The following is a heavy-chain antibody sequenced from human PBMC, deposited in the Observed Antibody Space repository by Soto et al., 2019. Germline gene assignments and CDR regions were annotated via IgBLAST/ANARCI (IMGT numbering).Heavy chain of an antibody. V-gene: IGHV3-21*01. CDR2: ISSSSSYI. CDR3: ARGPPGIAVAGRFDP. D-gene: IGHD6-19*01. Sequence: EVQLVESGGGLVKPGGSLRLSCAASGFTFSSYSMNWVRQAPGKGLEWVSSISSSSSYIYYADSVKGRFTISRDNAKNSLYLQMNSLRAEDTAVYYCARGPPGIAVAGRFDPWGQGTLVTVSS. J-gene: IGHJ5*02. CDR1: GFTFSSYS.